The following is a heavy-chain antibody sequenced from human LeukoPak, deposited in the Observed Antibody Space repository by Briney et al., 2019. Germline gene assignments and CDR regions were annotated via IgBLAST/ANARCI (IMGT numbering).Heavy chain of an antibody. CDR1: GGSISSSSYY. D-gene: IGHD3-16*02. V-gene: IGHV4-39*01. CDR3: ARQPAVITFGGVIVPYYFDY. Sequence: SSETLSLTCTVSGGSISSSSYYWGWIRQPPGKGLEWIGSIYYSGSTYYNPSLKSRVTISVDTSKNQSSLKLSSVTAADTAVYYCARQPAVITFGGVIVPYYFDYWGQGTLVTVSS. CDR2: IYYSGST. J-gene: IGHJ4*02.